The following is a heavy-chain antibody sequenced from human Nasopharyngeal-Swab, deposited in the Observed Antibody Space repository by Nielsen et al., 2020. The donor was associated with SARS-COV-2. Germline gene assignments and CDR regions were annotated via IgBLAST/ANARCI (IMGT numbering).Heavy chain of an antibody. CDR3: ARGGSFDVPLDS. V-gene: IGHV3-21*06. CDR2: ISSTSSHT. Sequence: GESLKISCAASGFTFSSHWMHRVRQAPGKGLEWISYISSTSSHTEYANSVEGRFTISRDNAQNSLYLQMSSLNAGDTAVYYCARGGSFDVPLDSWGQGTLVTVSS. D-gene: IGHD3-10*02. CDR1: GFTFSSHW. J-gene: IGHJ5*01.